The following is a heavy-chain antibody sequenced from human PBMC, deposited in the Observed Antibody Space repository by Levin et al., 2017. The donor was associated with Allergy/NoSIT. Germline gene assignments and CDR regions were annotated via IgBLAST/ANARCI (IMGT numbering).Heavy chain of an antibody. D-gene: IGHD6-6*01. Sequence: GGSLRLSCAASGFTFDDYAMHWVRQAPGKGLEWVSGISWNSGSIGYADSVKGRFTISRDNAKNSLYLQMNSLRAEDTALYYCAKDMGYSSSSASWFDPWGQGTLVTVSS. CDR1: GFTFDDYA. CDR3: AKDMGYSSSSASWFDP. V-gene: IGHV3-9*01. J-gene: IGHJ5*02. CDR2: ISWNSGSI.